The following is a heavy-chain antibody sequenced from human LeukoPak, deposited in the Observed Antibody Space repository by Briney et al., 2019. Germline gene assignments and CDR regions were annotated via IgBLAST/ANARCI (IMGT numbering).Heavy chain of an antibody. CDR1: GFTFSSYG. D-gene: IGHD6-13*01. CDR3: ARGDSSSWWFDY. J-gene: IGHJ4*02. CDR2: ISYDGSNK. V-gene: IGHV3-30*03. Sequence: PGRSLRLSCAASGFTFSSYGMHWVRQAPGKGLEWVAVISYDGSNKYYADSVKGRFTISRDNSKNTLYLQMNSLRAEDTAVYYCARGDSSSWWFDYWGQGTLVTVSS.